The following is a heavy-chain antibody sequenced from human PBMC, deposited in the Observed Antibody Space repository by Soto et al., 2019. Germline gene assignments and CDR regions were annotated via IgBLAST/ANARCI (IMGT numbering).Heavy chain of an antibody. CDR1: GGSISSGGYY. V-gene: IGHV4-31*03. D-gene: IGHD2-2*01. CDR3: ARGGYCSSTSCLDLSRWFDP. CDR2: IYYSGST. J-gene: IGHJ5*02. Sequence: SETLSLTCTVSGGSISSGGYYWSWIRQYPGKGLEWIGYIYYSGSTYYNPSLKSRVTISVDTSKNQFSLKLSSVTAADTAVYYCARGGYCSSTSCLDLSRWFDPWGQGTLVTVSS.